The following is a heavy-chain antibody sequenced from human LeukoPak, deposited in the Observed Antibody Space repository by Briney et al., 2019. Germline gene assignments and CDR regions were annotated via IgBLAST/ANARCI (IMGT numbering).Heavy chain of an antibody. V-gene: IGHV1-8*01. CDR1: GYTFTSYD. Sequence: GASVKVSCKAFGYTFTSYDINWVRQATGQGLEWMGRLNPNSGSTDYAQKFQGRVTMTRNSSISTVYMELNSLRSEDTAVYYCARGLRFVVVAGALKSGRKSHYYKMDVWGKGTTVTISS. D-gene: IGHD2-2*01. J-gene: IGHJ6*03. CDR2: LNPNSGST. CDR3: ARGLRFVVVAGALKSGRKSHYYKMDV.